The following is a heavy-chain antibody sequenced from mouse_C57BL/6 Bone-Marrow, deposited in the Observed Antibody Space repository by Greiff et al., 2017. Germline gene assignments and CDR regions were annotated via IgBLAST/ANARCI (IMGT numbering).Heavy chain of an antibody. CDR2: IDPSDSYT. V-gene: IGHV1-69*01. CDR1: GYTFTSYW. CDR3: ARWRFRFDY. J-gene: IGHJ2*01. Sequence: VQLQQPGAELVMPGASVKLSCKASGYTFTSYWMHWVKQRPGQGLEWIGEIDPSDSYTNYNQKFKGKSTLTVDKSSSTAYMQLSSLTSEDSAVYYCARWRFRFDYWGQGTTLTVSS.